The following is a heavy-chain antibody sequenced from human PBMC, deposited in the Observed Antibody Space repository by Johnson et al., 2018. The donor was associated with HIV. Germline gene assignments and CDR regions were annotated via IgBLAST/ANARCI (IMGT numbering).Heavy chain of an antibody. CDR3: ARDPLTVTGSWDAFDI. J-gene: IGHJ3*02. D-gene: IGHD3-9*01. CDR1: GFTFSSYG. Sequence: QVQLMESGGGVVQPGRSLRLSCAASGFTFSSYGMHWVRQAPGKGLEWVAVIWYDGSNKYYADSVKGRFTISRDNSKNTLYLQMNSLRAEDTAVYYCARDPLTVTGSWDAFDIWGQGTMVTVSS. V-gene: IGHV3-33*01. CDR2: IWYDGSNK.